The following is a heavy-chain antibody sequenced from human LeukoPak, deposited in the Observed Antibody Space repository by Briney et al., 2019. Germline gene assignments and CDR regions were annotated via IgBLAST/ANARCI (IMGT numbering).Heavy chain of an antibody. CDR1: GFTFSTYS. CDR3: AREGGGGSGSPKDH. J-gene: IGHJ4*02. Sequence: PGGSLRLSCAASGFTFSTYSMNWVRQAPGKGLEWVSFISSTSSYIYYADSVKGRFTISRDNAKNSLYLQMNSLRAEDTAVYYCAREGGGGSGSPKDHWGQGTLVTVSS. CDR2: ISSTSSYI. D-gene: IGHD3-10*01. V-gene: IGHV3-21*01.